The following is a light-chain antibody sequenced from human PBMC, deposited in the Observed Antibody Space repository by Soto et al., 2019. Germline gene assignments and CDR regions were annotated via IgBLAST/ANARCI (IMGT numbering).Light chain of an antibody. Sequence: DEVMTQSPLSLPVTLGQPASISCRSSRSLVYSDGNTYLNWLQQRPGQSPRRLIYKVSNRDSGVPDRFSGSGSGTDFTLKISRVEAEDVGVYYCMQGTHWPPITFGQGTRLEIK. CDR3: MQGTHWPPIT. CDR1: RSLVYSDGNTY. J-gene: IGKJ5*01. V-gene: IGKV2-30*01. CDR2: KVS.